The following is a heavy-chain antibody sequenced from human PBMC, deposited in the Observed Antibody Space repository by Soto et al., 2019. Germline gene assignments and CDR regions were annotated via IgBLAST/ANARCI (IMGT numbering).Heavy chain of an antibody. D-gene: IGHD1-26*01. Sequence: SETLSLTCAVSSGSISSSNWWSWVRQPPGKGLEWIGETYHSGSTNYNPSLKSRVTISVDKSKNQFSLKLSSVTAADTAVYYCAGAGVGYAFDIWGQGTRVTV. V-gene: IGHV4-4*02. CDR2: TYHSGST. CDR1: SGSISSSNW. J-gene: IGHJ3*02. CDR3: AGAGVGYAFDI.